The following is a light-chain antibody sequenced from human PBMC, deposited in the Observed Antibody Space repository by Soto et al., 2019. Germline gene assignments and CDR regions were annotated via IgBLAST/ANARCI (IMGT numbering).Light chain of an antibody. Sequence: QSVLTRPPSVSGAPGRRVTISCTGSSSSIGAGYDVHWYQQLPGTAPKLLIYGNSNRPSGVPDRFSGSKSGTSASLAITGLQAEDEADYYCQSYDSSLSGSNVFGTGTKVTVL. CDR1: SSSIGAGYD. CDR3: QSYDSSLSGSNV. J-gene: IGLJ1*01. CDR2: GNS. V-gene: IGLV1-40*01.